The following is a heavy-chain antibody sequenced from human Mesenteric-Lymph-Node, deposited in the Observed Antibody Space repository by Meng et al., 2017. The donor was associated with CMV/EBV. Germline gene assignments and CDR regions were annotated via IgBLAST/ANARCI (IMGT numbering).Heavy chain of an antibody. CDR1: GFTFSSYA. J-gene: IGHJ6*02. D-gene: IGHD3-10*01. Sequence: GESLKISCAASGFTFSSYAMHWVRQAPGKGLEWVAVISYDGSNKYYADSVKGRFTISRDNSKNTLYLQMSSLRAEDTAVYYCARYPETFIWFGDRGYYGMDVWGQGTTVTVSS. CDR3: ARYPETFIWFGDRGYYGMDV. CDR2: ISYDGSNK. V-gene: IGHV3-30*04.